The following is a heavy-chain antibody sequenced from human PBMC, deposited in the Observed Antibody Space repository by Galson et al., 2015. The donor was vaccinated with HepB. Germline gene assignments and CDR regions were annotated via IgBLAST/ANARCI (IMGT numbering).Heavy chain of an antibody. D-gene: IGHD3-22*01. J-gene: IGHJ2*01. Sequence: SLRLSCAASGFTFSDYYMSWIRQAPGKGLEWVSYISMSGITKYYADSVKGRFTISRDNAKNSLYLQMNSLRADDTAVYYCARVGSQTYYYDSSGSYRYWYFGLWGRGTLVTVSS. V-gene: IGHV3-11*01. CDR1: GFTFSDYY. CDR2: ISMSGITK. CDR3: ARVGSQTYYYDSSGSYRYWYFGL.